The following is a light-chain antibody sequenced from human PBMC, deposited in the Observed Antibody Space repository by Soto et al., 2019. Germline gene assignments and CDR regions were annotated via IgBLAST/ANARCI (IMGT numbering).Light chain of an antibody. V-gene: IGKV3-20*01. J-gene: IGKJ4*01. CDR2: GSS. CDR3: QQYGSSQPT. Sequence: DIVLTQSPGTLSLSPGERATLSCRASQTLSPNYLAWCQQKPGHPPRLLIYGSSKRATGIPDRFSGSGSGTDFTLTISRLEPEDFAVYYCQQYGSSQPTFGGGTKVDIK. CDR1: QTLSPNY.